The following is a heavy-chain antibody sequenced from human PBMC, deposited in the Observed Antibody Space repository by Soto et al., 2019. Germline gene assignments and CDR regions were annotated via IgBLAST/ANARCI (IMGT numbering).Heavy chain of an antibody. CDR2: IYYSGST. Sequence: TLSLTCTVSGGSISSDDYYWSWIRQPPGKGLECIGYIYYSGSTYYNPSLKSRVTISVDTSKNQFSLKLRSVTAADTAVYYCARFIRRPAFDIWGQGTMVTVSS. CDR3: ARFIRRPAFDI. D-gene: IGHD3-16*02. V-gene: IGHV4-30-4*01. J-gene: IGHJ3*02. CDR1: GGSISSDDYY.